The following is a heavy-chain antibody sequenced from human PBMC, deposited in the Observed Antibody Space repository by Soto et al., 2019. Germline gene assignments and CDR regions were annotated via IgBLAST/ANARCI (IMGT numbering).Heavy chain of an antibody. V-gene: IGHV1-3*01. D-gene: IGHD2-15*01. Sequence: ASVKVSCKASGYTFTSYPTHWVRQAPGQRLEWMGWIDAGNGNTKYSQKFRGRVTFTTDTSASTAYMDLSSLRSEDTAVYYCAADSCSGGSCYGLSYYGMDVWGQGTTVTVSS. CDR1: GYTFTSYP. J-gene: IGHJ6*02. CDR3: AADSCSGGSCYGLSYYGMDV. CDR2: IDAGNGNT.